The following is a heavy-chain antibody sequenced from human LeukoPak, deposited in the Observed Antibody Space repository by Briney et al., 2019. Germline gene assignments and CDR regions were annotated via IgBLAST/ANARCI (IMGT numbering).Heavy chain of an antibody. V-gene: IGHV4-34*01. CDR3: ARHSGYTYDWSISHKRFFDS. D-gene: IGHD5-18*01. CDR2: IWHTGST. Sequence: PSETLSLTCAVYGGSFSGYYWGWIRQPPGKGLEWIGSIWHTGSTYYNPSLKSRVTISLDTSKNQFSLRLSSVTAADTAVYYCARHSGYTYDWSISHKRFFDSWGQGTLVTVSS. CDR1: GGSFSGYY. J-gene: IGHJ4*02.